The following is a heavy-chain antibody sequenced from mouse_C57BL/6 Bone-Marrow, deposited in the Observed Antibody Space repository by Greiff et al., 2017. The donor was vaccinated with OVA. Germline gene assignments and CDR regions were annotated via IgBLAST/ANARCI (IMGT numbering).Heavy chain of an antibody. CDR1: GFTFSDYG. V-gene: IGHV5-15*01. Sequence: EVNVVESGGGLVQPGGSLKLSCAASGFTFSDYGMAWVRQAPRKGPEWVAFLSNLAYSIYYADTVTGRFTISRENAKNTLYLEMSSLRSEDTAMYYCASYYGSYAMDYWGQGTSVTVSS. J-gene: IGHJ4*01. D-gene: IGHD1-1*01. CDR3: ASYYGSYAMDY. CDR2: LSNLAYSI.